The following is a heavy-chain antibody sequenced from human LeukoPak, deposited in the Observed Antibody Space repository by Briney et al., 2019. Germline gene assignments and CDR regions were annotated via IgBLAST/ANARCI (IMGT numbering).Heavy chain of an antibody. Sequence: ASVKVSCKASGYTFTSYDINWVRQATGQGLEWMGWMDPNSGNTGYAQKFQGRVTMTRNTSISTAYMELSSLRSEDTAVYYCARGSHLHSYGYGDHDYWGQGTLVTVSS. D-gene: IGHD5-18*01. CDR3: ARGSHLHSYGYGDHDY. CDR2: MDPNSGNT. CDR1: GYTFTSYD. V-gene: IGHV1-8*01. J-gene: IGHJ4*02.